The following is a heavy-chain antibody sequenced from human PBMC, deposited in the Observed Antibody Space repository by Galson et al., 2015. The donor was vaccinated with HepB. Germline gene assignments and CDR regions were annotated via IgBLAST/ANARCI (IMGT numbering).Heavy chain of an antibody. D-gene: IGHD6-6*01. CDR3: ARDLMGYYSSSSGYYYYYGMDV. Sequence: ETLSLTCAVYGGSFSGYYWSWIRQPPGKGLEWVSSISSSSSYIYYADSVKGRFTISRDNAKNSLYLQMNSLRAEDAAVYYCARDLMGYYSSSSGYYYYYGMDVWGQGTPVTVSS. CDR1: GGSFSGYY. CDR2: ISSSSSYI. J-gene: IGHJ6*02. V-gene: IGHV3-21*01.